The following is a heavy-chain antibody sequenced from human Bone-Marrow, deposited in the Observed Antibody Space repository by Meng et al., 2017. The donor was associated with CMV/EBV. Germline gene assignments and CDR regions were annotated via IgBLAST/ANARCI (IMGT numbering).Heavy chain of an antibody. CDR2: IYHSGST. J-gene: IGHJ6*02. CDR3: ARDNVVVVPAAWYYYGMDV. V-gene: IGHV4-38-2*02. Sequence: SETLSLTCIVSGHSMSSNYYWGWIRQPPGKGLEWIGSIYHSGSTYYNPSLKSRVTISADTSKNQFSLKLNTVTAADTAVYYCARDNVVVVPAAWYYYGMDVWGPGTTVTVSS. CDR1: GHSMSSNYY. D-gene: IGHD2-2*01.